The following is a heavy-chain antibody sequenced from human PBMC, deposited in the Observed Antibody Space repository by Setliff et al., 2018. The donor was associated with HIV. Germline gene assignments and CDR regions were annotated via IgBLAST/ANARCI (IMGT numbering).Heavy chain of an antibody. D-gene: IGHD6-19*01. CDR3: ARVLDPGIAVATHAFDI. Sequence: ASVKVSCKASGYTFTSYGVSWVRQAPGQGLEWMGWISAYNRNVNYSQKVQGRVTMTTDTSTSTAYMELKNRKSDDTAVYYCARVLDPGIAVATHAFDIWGQGTMVTVSS. CDR2: ISAYNRNV. CDR1: GYTFTSYG. J-gene: IGHJ3*02. V-gene: IGHV1-18*01.